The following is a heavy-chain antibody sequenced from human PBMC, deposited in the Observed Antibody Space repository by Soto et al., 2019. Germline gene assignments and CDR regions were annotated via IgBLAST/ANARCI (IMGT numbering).Heavy chain of an antibody. J-gene: IGHJ5*02. Sequence: SLRLSCAASGFTFSTYWMHWVRQAPGKGLVWVSLIKSDGRTTDYADSVKGRFTISRDNAKNTLYLQMTSLRAEDTAVYYCARDRDLSPWGQGTLVTVSS. V-gene: IGHV3-74*01. CDR2: IKSDGRTT. CDR3: ARDRDLSP. CDR1: GFTFSTYW. D-gene: IGHD3-3*01.